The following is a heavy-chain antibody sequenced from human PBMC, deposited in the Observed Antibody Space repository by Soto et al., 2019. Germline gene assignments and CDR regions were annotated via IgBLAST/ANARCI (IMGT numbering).Heavy chain of an antibody. D-gene: IGHD2-2*01. Sequence: QLQLQESGPGLVKPSETLSLTCTVSGGSISSSSYYWGWIRQPPGKGLEWIGSIYYSGSTYYNPSLKSLVTISVDTSKKQFSLKLSSVTAADTAVYYCARLLGPSSYTAGGAFDIWGQGTMVTVSS. J-gene: IGHJ3*02. V-gene: IGHV4-39*01. CDR2: IYYSGST. CDR3: ARLLGPSSYTAGGAFDI. CDR1: GGSISSSSYY.